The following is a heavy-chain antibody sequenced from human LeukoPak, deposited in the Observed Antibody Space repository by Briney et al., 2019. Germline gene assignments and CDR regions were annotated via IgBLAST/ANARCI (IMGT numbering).Heavy chain of an antibody. CDR2: IKQDGSEK. J-gene: IGHJ5*02. V-gene: IGHV3-7*01. CDR1: GFIFNNYW. D-gene: IGHD2-2*01. CDR3: ARIGVVPAALNWFDP. Sequence: GGSLRLSCAASGFIFNNYWISWVRQAPGEGLEWVANIKQDGSEKYYVDSVKGRFTISRDNAKNSLYLQMNSLRAEDTAVYYCARIGVVPAALNWFDPWGQGTLVTVSS.